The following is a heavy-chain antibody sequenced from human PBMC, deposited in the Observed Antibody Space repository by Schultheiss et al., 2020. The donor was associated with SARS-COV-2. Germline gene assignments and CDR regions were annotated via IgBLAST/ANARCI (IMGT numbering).Heavy chain of an antibody. D-gene: IGHD3-10*01. CDR1: GFTFSSYA. V-gene: IGHV3-30*04. CDR2: ISYDGSNK. J-gene: IGHJ6*02. Sequence: GGSLRLSCAASGFTFSSYAMHWVRQAPGKGLEWVAVISYDGSNKYYADSVKGRFTISRDNSKNTLYLQMNSLRAEDTAVYYCAREYYYGSGTGPYYYGMDVWGQGTTVTVSS. CDR3: AREYYYGSGTGPYYYGMDV.